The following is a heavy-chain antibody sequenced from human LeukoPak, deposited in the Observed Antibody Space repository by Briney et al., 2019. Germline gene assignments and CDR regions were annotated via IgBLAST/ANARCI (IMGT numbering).Heavy chain of an antibody. Sequence: GGSLRLSCAASGFTVNSNYMSWVRQAPGRGLEFVSLISTGGPTNYADSVKGRFTVSRDNSRNTPYLQMNSLRAEDTAVYYCARVASDSSGWYHFDYWGQGALVTVSS. CDR3: ARVASDSSGWYHFDY. CDR2: ISTGGPT. V-gene: IGHV3-53*01. J-gene: IGHJ4*02. D-gene: IGHD6-19*01. CDR1: GFTVNSNY.